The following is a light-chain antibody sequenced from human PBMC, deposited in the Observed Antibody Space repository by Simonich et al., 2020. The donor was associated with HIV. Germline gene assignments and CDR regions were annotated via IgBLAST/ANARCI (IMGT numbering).Light chain of an antibody. CDR3: QQYYITPQT. V-gene: IGKV4-1*01. J-gene: IGKJ1*01. CDR1: QSVLYSSNNKNY. Sequence: DIVMTQSPDSLAVSLGERATINCKSSQSVLYSSNNKNYLAWYQQKPGQPPILLIYWASTREAGVPDRFSGSGSETDFTLTISSLQVEDVAVYYCQQYYITPQTFGQGTKVEIK. CDR2: WAS.